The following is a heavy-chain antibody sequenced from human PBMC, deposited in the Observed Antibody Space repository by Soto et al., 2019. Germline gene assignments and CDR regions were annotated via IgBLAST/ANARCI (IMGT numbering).Heavy chain of an antibody. Sequence: GGSLRLSCVASGFTFSTYAMSWVRQAPGKGLEWVSGIGGNGGTTRYADSVKGRFTISRDNSKNTVYLQMNSPRVEDTAVYYCARNTISAAGADHCGLAVSGQGTTDPGSS. CDR3: ARNTISAAGADHCGLAV. V-gene: IGHV3-23*01. CDR2: IGGNGGTT. D-gene: IGHD6-13*01. CDR1: GFTFSTYA. J-gene: IGHJ6*02.